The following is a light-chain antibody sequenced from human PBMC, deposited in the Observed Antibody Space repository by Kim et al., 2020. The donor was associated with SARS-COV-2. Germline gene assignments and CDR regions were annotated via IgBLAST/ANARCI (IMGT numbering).Light chain of an antibody. J-gene: IGLJ1*01. CDR1: SSDVGAYNY. CDR2: DVN. Sequence: QSALTQPASVSGSPGQSIAICTGTSSDVGAYNYVSWFQQHPGKAPKLMIYDVNQRPSGVSNRFSGSKSGNTASLTISGLQAEDEADYYCSSFTSSNTYVFGAGTKVTVL. CDR3: SSFTSSNTYV. V-gene: IGLV2-14*01.